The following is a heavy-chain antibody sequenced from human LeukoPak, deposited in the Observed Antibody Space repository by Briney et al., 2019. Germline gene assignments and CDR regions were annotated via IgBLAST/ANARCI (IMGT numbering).Heavy chain of an antibody. D-gene: IGHD3-22*01. Sequence: GGSLRLSCAASGFTFSSYSMNWVRQAPGKGLEWVSSISSSSSYIYYADSMKGRFTISRDNAKNSLYLQMNSLRAEDTAVCYCASSDDYYDSSGYYYWGQGTLVTVSS. CDR3: ASSDDYYDSSGYYY. CDR2: ISSSSSYI. V-gene: IGHV3-21*01. J-gene: IGHJ4*02. CDR1: GFTFSSYS.